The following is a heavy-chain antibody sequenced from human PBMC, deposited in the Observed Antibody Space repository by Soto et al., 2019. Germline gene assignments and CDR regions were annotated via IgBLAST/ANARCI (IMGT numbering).Heavy chain of an antibody. V-gene: IGHV4-30-2*01. CDR1: GGSISSGGYS. Sequence: PSETLSLTCAVSGGSISSGGYSWSWIRQPPGKGLEWIGYIYHSGSTYYNPSLKSRVTISVDTSKNQFSLKLSSVTAADTAVYYCARAWGRVFDYWGQGTLVTVSS. J-gene: IGHJ4*02. D-gene: IGHD3-16*01. CDR2: IYHSGST. CDR3: ARAWGRVFDY.